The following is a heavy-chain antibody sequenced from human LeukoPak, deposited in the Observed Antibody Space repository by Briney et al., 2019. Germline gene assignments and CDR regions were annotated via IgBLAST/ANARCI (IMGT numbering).Heavy chain of an antibody. V-gene: IGHV4-39*01. Sequence: SETLSLTCTVSGGSISSSSYYWGWIRQPPGKGLEWIGSIYYSGSTYYNPSLKSRVTISVDTSKNQFSLKLSSVPAADTAVYYFASSRYGGYGWYFELWGRGPLVTVSS. J-gene: IGHJ2*01. D-gene: IGHD5-12*01. CDR1: GGSISSSSYY. CDR3: ASSRYGGYGWYFEL. CDR2: IYYSGST.